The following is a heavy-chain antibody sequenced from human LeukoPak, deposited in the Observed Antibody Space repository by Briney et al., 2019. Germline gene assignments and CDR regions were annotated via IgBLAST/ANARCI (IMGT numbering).Heavy chain of an antibody. CDR3: ARDPWGGYSY. Sequence: GGSLRLSWAASGXTFSTYSVNWVRQAPGKGLEWVSSISSSSHYIYYADSVKGRFTISRDNAKNSLYLEMNSLRGEDTAVYFCARDPWGGYSYWGQGSLVTVSS. V-gene: IGHV3-21*01. J-gene: IGHJ4*02. CDR1: GXTFSTYS. D-gene: IGHD5-12*01. CDR2: ISSSSHYI.